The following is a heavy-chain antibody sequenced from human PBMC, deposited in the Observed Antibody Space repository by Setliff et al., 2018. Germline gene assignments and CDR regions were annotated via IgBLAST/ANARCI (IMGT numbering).Heavy chain of an antibody. CDR3: AREVGTSTSSGAFDV. D-gene: IGHD1-26*01. J-gene: IGHJ3*01. V-gene: IGHV4-30-4*08. CDR2: IYHSGSA. CDR1: GDSIGSGDYF. Sequence: SETLSLTCTVSGDSIGSGDYFWSWIRQPPGKGLEWIAYIYHSGSAYYNPSLKSRVTMSVDTSKNQFSLHLTSVTAADTAVYYCAREVGTSTSSGAFDVWGQGMMVTVSS.